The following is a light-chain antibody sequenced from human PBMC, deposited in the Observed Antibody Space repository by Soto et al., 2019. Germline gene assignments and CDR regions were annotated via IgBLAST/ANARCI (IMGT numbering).Light chain of an antibody. CDR3: QQYYGTPT. V-gene: IGKV4-1*01. CDR1: PGVLYSANNKDH. CDR2: WAS. Sequence: DIVMTQSPDFLAVSLGERATIHWKSRPGVLYSANNKDHLAWYQQRPRQPPQLLISWASTRESGVPDRLSGSGSGTDFTLPIRSLQAEDLAVYYCQQYYGTPTFGQGTKVDIK. J-gene: IGKJ1*01.